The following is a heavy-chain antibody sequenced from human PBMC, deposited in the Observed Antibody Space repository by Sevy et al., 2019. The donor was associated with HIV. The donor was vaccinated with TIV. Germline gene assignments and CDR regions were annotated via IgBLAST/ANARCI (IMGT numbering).Heavy chain of an antibody. D-gene: IGHD6-13*01. CDR2: IRYDGSDK. CDR1: GFTFSNYG. CDR3: AKDLAGPGRRYFDY. J-gene: IGHJ4*02. Sequence: GGYLRLSCAASGFTFSNYGMHWVRQVPGKGLERVTFIRYDGSDKYYAASVKGRFTISRNDSKNTLYLHIDSLTPEDTAIYYCAKDLAGPGRRYFDYWGQGTLVTVSS. V-gene: IGHV3-30*02.